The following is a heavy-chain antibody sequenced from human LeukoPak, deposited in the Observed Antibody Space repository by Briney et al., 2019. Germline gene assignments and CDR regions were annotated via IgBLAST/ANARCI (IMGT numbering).Heavy chain of an antibody. J-gene: IGHJ4*02. D-gene: IGHD5-18*01. Sequence: PSETLSLTCTVSGGSISSYYWSWIRQPPGKGLEWIGYIYYSGSPNYNPSLKSRVTISVDTSKNQFSLKLSSVTAADTAVYYCARGTGYSYGLWYFDYWGQGTLVTVSS. CDR2: IYYSGSP. V-gene: IGHV4-59*01. CDR3: ARGTGYSYGLWYFDY. CDR1: GGSISSYY.